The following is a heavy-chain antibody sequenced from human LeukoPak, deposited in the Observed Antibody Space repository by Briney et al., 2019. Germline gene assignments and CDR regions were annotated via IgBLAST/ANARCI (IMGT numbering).Heavy chain of an antibody. D-gene: IGHD6-13*01. J-gene: IGHJ4*02. Sequence: PGGSLRLSCAASGFTFSSYAMSWVRQAPGKGLEWVSAISGSGGSTYYADSVKGRFTISRDNSKNTVYLQMNSLRAEDTAVYYCAKGGYSGSWSYYFDHWGQGALVTVSS. V-gene: IGHV3-23*01. CDR2: ISGSGGST. CDR1: GFTFSSYA. CDR3: AKGGYSGSWSYYFDH.